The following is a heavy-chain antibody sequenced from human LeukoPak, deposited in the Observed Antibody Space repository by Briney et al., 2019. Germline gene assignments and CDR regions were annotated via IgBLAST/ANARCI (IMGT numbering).Heavy chain of an antibody. CDR2: INHSGST. D-gene: IGHD6-25*01. V-gene: IGHV4-34*01. Sequence: SETLSLTCAVYGGSFSGYYWSWIRQPPGKGLEWIGEINHSGSTNYNPSLKSRVTISVDTSKNQFSLKLNSVTAADTAVCYCARSSGWHLLLLDYWGQGTLVTVSS. CDR3: ARSSGWHLLLLDY. CDR1: GGSFSGYY. J-gene: IGHJ4*02.